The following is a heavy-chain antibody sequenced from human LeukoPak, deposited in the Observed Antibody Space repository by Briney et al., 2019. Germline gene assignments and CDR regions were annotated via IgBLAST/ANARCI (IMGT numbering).Heavy chain of an antibody. J-gene: IGHJ4*02. CDR3: ARDPRYCSSTSCPPPPFDY. CDR1: GYTFTSYY. Sequence: GASVKVSCKASGYTFTSYYMHWVRQASGQGLEWMGIINPRGGSTSYAQKFQGRVTMTRDTSTSTVYMELSSLRSEDTAVYYCARDPRYCSSTSCPPPPFDYWGQGTLVTVSS. CDR2: INPRGGST. D-gene: IGHD2-2*01. V-gene: IGHV1-46*01.